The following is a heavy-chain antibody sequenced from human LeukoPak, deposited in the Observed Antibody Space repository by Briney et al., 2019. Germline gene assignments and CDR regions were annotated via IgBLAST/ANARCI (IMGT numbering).Heavy chain of an antibody. CDR3: AIQTGTESPFDY. Sequence: SVKVSCKASGGTFSSYAISWVRQAPGQGLEWMGGIIPIFGTANYAQKFQGRVTITTDESTSTAYMELSSLRSEDTAVYYCAIQTGTESPFDYWGQGTLVTVSS. J-gene: IGHJ4*02. D-gene: IGHD1-1*01. CDR2: IIPIFGTA. V-gene: IGHV1-69*05. CDR1: GGTFSSYA.